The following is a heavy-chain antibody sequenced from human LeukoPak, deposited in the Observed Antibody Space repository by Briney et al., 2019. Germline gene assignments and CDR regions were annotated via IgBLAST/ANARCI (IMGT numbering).Heavy chain of an antibody. CDR3: ASSGLIAAPGGDAFDI. J-gene: IGHJ3*02. D-gene: IGHD6-13*01. V-gene: IGHV3-9*01. CDR2: ISWNSGSI. Sequence: PGRSLRLSCAASGFTFDDYAMHWVRQAPGKGLEWVSGISWNSGSIGYADSVKGRFTISRDNAKNSLYLQMNSLRAEDTALYYCASSGLIAAPGGDAFDIWGQGTMVTVSS. CDR1: GFTFDDYA.